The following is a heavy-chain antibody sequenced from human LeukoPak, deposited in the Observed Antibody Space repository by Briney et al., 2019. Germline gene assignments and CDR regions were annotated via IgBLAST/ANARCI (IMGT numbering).Heavy chain of an antibody. D-gene: IGHD1-1*01. J-gene: IGHJ1*01. V-gene: IGHV3-21*01. CDR3: VRDMNTVTTCYLQF. Sequence: GGSLTLSCAASGFTFSSYSMNWVRQAPGKGLEWVSSISRTSRHKYYSDSVKGRFTISRDDAENSLSLQMDSLRAEDTAIYYCVRDMNTVTTCYLQFWGQGTLVTVSS. CDR2: ISRTSRHK. CDR1: GFTFSSYS.